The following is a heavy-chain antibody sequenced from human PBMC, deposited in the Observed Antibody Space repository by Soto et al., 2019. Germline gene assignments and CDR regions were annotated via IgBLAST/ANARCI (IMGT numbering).Heavy chain of an antibody. D-gene: IGHD3-10*01. CDR3: ARNRLRQYYYGMDV. J-gene: IGHJ6*02. V-gene: IGHV5-51*01. CDR1: GYSFANYW. CDR2: IYPGDSDT. Sequence: RESLKISCQGSGYSFANYWIAWVRQMPGKGLEWVGVIYPGDSDTRYSPSSRGQVTISADKSISHVYLQWSSLKASDTAMYYCARNRLRQYYYGMDVWGQGTTVTVSS.